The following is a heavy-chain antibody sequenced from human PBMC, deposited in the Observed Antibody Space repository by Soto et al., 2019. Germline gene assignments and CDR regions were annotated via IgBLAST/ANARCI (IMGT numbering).Heavy chain of an antibody. CDR2: ISGGSSYI. V-gene: IGHV3-21*01. Sequence: PGGSLRLSCAASGFTFSSYTVNWVRQAPGKGLEWVSSISGGSSYIYYADSVKGRFTISRDNAKKLLYLQMNSLRVEDTAVYYCASCGITGTTPCGYWGQGTLVPSPQ. CDR3: ASCGITGTTPCGY. J-gene: IGHJ4*02. CDR1: GFTFSSYT. D-gene: IGHD1-20*01.